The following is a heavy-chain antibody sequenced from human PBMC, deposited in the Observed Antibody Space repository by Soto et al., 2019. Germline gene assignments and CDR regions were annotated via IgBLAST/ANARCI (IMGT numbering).Heavy chain of an antibody. CDR2: IYYSGST. J-gene: IGHJ6*03. CDR3: ASKIYCTGGGSCYPDYMDV. V-gene: IGHV4-61*08. CDR1: GGSISSGGYY. D-gene: IGHD2-15*01. Sequence: SETMSLTSTVSGGSISSGGYYWSRNQKPPGKGLEWIGYIYYSGSTNYNPSLKSRVTISVDTSKNQFSLKLSSVTAADTAVYYCASKIYCTGGGSCYPDYMDVWGKGTTVTVSS.